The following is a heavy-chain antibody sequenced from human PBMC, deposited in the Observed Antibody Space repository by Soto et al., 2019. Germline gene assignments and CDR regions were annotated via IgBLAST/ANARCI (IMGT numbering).Heavy chain of an antibody. CDR2: ISGTGGST. V-gene: IGHV3-23*01. CDR1: GFTFRTYA. CDR3: AKVFDDILTGYLD. J-gene: IGHJ4*02. Sequence: GGSLRLSCAASGFTFRTYAMSWVRQAPGKGLEWVSSISGTGGSTYYADSVRGRFTISRDNSKNTLFLQMNSLRAEDTAVYYCAKVFDDILTGYLDWGQGTLVTVSS. D-gene: IGHD3-9*01.